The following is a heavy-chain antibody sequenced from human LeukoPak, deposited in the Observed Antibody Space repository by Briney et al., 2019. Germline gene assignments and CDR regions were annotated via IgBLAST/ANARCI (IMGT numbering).Heavy chain of an antibody. CDR1: GGSISSSSYY. D-gene: IGHD2-2*01. CDR3: ARDCSSTSCYSLIPCVPGGWFDP. J-gene: IGHJ5*02. CDR2: IYYSGST. Sequence: SETLSLTCTVSGGSISSSSYYWGWIRQPPGKGLEWIGSIYYSGSTYYNPSLKSRVTISVDTSKNQFSLKLSSVTAADTAVYYCARDCSSTSCYSLIPCVPGGWFDPWGQGTLVTVSS. V-gene: IGHV4-39*07.